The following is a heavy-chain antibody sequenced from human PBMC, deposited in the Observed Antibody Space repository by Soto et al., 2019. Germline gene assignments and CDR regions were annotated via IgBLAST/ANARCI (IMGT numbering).Heavy chain of an antibody. CDR2: IIPMFGTA. D-gene: IGHD5-18*01. CDR1: GGTFSTYA. Sequence: QVQLVQSGAEVKKPESSVKVSCKAPGGTFSTYAISWVRQAPGQGLEWMGGIIPMFGTANYAQRFQDRVTITADESPNTVYMELSSVRSEDTAVYVGASGIQLWLRRINNGYSGWGQGTLVTVSS. V-gene: IGHV1-69*12. CDR3: ASGIQLWLRRINNGYSG. J-gene: IGHJ4*02.